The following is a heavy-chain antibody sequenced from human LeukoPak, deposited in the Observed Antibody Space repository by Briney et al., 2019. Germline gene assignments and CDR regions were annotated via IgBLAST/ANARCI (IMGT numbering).Heavy chain of an antibody. V-gene: IGHV3-74*01. D-gene: IGHD2-2*01. CDR1: GFTFSSYW. CDR3: AKDVAGYCSSTSCYGDAFDI. CDR2: INSDGSST. Sequence: PGGSLRLSCAASGFTFSSYWMHWVRKAPGKGLVWVSRINSDGSSTSYADSVKGRLTISRDNAKNTLYLQMNSLRAEDTAVYYCAKDVAGYCSSTSCYGDAFDIWGQGTMVTVSS. J-gene: IGHJ3*02.